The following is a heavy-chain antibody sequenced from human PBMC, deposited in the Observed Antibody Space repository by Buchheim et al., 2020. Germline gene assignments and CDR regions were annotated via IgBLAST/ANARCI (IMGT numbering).Heavy chain of an antibody. D-gene: IGHD3-22*01. CDR1: GYTFTSYH. CDR3: AVEDTSGYTLDF. Sequence: QVQLVQSGAEVKKPGASVKVSCKASGYTFTSYHMHWVRQAPGQGLEWMGMINSSGGSTSYAQMFQGRVTMTRDTSTSTVYMELSSLRSEDTAVYYCAVEDTSGYTLDFWGQGTL. CDR2: INSSGGST. J-gene: IGHJ4*02. V-gene: IGHV1-46*01.